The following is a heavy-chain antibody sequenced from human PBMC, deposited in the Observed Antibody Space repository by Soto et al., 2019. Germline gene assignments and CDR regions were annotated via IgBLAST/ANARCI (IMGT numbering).Heavy chain of an antibody. V-gene: IGHV4-59*01. CDR2: IYYSGST. CDR3: AREGSTGGFDY. Sequence: SETLSLTCTVSGGSISSYYWSWIRQPPGKGLEWIAYIYYSGSTKYNPSLKSRVTISLDASKNQFSLKLNSVTAADTAVYYCAREGSTGGFDYWGQGNMVTVSS. J-gene: IGHJ4*02. CDR1: GGSISSYY. D-gene: IGHD2-8*02.